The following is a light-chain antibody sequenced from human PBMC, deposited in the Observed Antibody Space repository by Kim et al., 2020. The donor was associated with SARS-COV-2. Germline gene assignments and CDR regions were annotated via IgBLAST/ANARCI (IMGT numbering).Light chain of an antibody. CDR3: QQYGKPPRT. CDR1: QSVSHNW. Sequence: SHEKRAGLTCWAQQSVSHNWLAWYQRTPGQAHRFLSHGGSSRDTSIPHRFSGSGSGTDFTLTINRLEPEDCAVYYWQQYGKPPRTFGQAPEV. J-gene: IGKJ1*01. CDR2: GGS. V-gene: IGKV3-20*01.